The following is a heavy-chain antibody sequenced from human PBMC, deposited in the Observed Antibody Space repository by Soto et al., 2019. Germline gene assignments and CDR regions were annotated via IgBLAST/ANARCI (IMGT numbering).Heavy chain of an antibody. CDR3: ARPYDSSGYPPHY. CDR1: GFTFSSYS. J-gene: IGHJ4*02. V-gene: IGHV3-21*01. CDR2: ISSSSSYI. D-gene: IGHD3-22*01. Sequence: GGSLRLSCAASGFTFSSYSMNWVRQAPGKGLEWVSSISSSSSYIYYADSVKGRFTISRDNAKNSLYLQMNSLRVEDTAVYYCARPYDSSGYPPHYWGQGTLVTVSS.